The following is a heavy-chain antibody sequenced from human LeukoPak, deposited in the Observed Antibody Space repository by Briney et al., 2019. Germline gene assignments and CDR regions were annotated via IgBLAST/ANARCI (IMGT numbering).Heavy chain of an antibody. CDR1: GGSISGYY. CDR2: IYTSGST. D-gene: IGHD3-10*01. CDR3: ARIDGVPRGFDYYYYYMDV. V-gene: IGHV4-4*09. J-gene: IGHJ6*03. Sequence: SETLSLTCTVSGGSISGYYWSWIRQPPGKGLEWIGYIYTSGSTNYNPSLKSRVTISVDTSKNQFSLKLSSVTAADTAVYYCARIDGVPRGFDYYYYYMDVWGKGTTVTVSS.